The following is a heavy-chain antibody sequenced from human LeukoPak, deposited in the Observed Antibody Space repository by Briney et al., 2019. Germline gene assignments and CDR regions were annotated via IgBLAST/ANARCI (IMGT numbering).Heavy chain of an antibody. V-gene: IGHV4-59*08. CDR2: IYYSGST. D-gene: IGHD3-3*01. J-gene: IGHJ4*02. CDR1: GGSISSYY. CDR3: AGGLYYDFWSGYSFDY. Sequence: SETLSLTCTVSGGSISSYYWSWIRQPPGKGLEWIGYIYYSGSTNYNPSLKSRVTISVDTSKNQFSLKLSSVTAADTAVYYCAGGLYYDFWSGYSFDYWGQGTLVTVSS.